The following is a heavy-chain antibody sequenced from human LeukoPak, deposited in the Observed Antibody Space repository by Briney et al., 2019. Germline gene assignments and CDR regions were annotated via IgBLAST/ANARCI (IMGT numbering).Heavy chain of an antibody. CDR1: GGTFSSYA. V-gene: IGHV1-69*05. J-gene: IGHJ4*02. CDR3: ARESGDDSSDYYHNHDY. CDR2: TIPMFGTT. D-gene: IGHD3-22*01. Sequence: SVKVSCKASGGTFSSYAISWVRQAPGQGLEWMGRTIPMFGTTNYAQKLQGRVTIITDESTSTAYMELSSLRSEDTAVYYCARESGDDSSDYYHNHDYWGQGTLVTVSS.